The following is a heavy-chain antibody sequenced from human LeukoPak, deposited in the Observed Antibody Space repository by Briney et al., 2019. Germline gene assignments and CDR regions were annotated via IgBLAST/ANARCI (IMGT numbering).Heavy chain of an antibody. V-gene: IGHV3-30*18. CDR3: AKDLTTASPPVYYYGMDV. J-gene: IGHJ6*02. CDR1: GFTFSSYG. Sequence: PGRSLRLSCAASGFTFSSYGMLWVRQAPGKGLEWVAVISYDGSNKYYADSVKGRFTISRDNSKNTLYLQMNSLRAEDTAVYYCAKDLTTASPPVYYYGMDVWGQGTTVTVSS. CDR2: ISYDGSNK. D-gene: IGHD4-4*01.